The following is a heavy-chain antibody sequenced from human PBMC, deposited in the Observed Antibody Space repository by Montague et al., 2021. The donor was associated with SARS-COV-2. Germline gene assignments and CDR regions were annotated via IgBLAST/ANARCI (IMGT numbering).Heavy chain of an antibody. CDR1: GFPFSSYA. J-gene: IGHJ4*02. D-gene: IGHD3-22*01. V-gene: IGHV3-23*01. Sequence: SLSLSLSASGFPFSSYAMSWVRLAPGKGLEWVSGISDSGGSTYYADSVKGRFTISRDNSKNTLYLQMNSLRAEDTAVYYCAKGGERITMIVVVITLADFDYWGQGTLVTVSS. CDR3: AKGGERITMIVVVITLADFDY. CDR2: ISDSGGST.